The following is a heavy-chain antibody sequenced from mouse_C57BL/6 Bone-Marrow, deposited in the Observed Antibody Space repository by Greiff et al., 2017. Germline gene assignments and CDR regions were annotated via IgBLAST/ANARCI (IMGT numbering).Heavy chain of an antibody. CDR2: ISDGGSYT. V-gene: IGHV5-4*03. CDR3: ARIYYFGLFDY. CDR1: GFTFSSYA. Sequence: EVMLVESGGGLVKPGGSLKLSCAASGFTFSSYAMSWVRQTPEKRLEWVATISDGGSYTYYPDNVKGRFTISRDNAKNNLYLQMSQLKSEDTAMYYCARIYYFGLFDYWGQGTTLTVSS. J-gene: IGHJ2*01. D-gene: IGHD1-1*01.